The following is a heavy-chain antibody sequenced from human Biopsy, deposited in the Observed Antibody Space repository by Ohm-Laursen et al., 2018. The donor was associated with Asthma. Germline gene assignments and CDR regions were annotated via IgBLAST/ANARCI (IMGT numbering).Heavy chain of an antibody. CDR3: ARGWNCGGDCYSLDS. V-gene: IGHV4-30-2*06. CDR1: GDSIDSGDYS. J-gene: IGHJ4*02. CDR2: IYRNGDT. D-gene: IGHD2-21*02. Sequence: SQTLSLTCAVSGDSIDSGDYSWTWIRQSPGVGLEWIGYIYRNGDTYYNPTLKNRVTISIDRSKNQFSLRLRSVTAADMAVYYCARGWNCGGDCYSLDSWGQGTLVTVSS.